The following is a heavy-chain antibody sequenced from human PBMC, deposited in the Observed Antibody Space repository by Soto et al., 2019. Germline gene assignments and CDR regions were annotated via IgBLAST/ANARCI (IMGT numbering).Heavy chain of an antibody. CDR2: IKEDGSEK. D-gene: IGHD2-2*01. Sequence: GGSLRLSCAASGFSFSSHWMNWVRQAPGKGPEWVANIKEDGSEKDYADSVKGRFTISRDNAKNSLYLQMNSLRAEDTGLYYCARAGASCYCSDYWGQGTLVTVSS. CDR3: ARAGASCYCSDY. J-gene: IGHJ4*02. V-gene: IGHV3-7*01. CDR1: GFSFSSHW.